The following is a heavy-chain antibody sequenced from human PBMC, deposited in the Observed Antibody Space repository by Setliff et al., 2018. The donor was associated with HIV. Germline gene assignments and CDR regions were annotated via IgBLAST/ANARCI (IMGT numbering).Heavy chain of an antibody. CDR2: INHSGST. J-gene: IGHJ2*01. V-gene: IGHV4-34*01. D-gene: IGHD2-21*02. CDR3: ARDVGLCGVDCWPYFYFDL. Sequence: PSETLSLTCAVYGGSFSSYYWIWIRQPPGKGLEWIGEINHSGSTAYNPSLKSRVTISLDTSKNQFSLKLSSMTAADTAVYYCARDVGLCGVDCWPYFYFDLWGRGNLVTVSS. CDR1: GGSFSSYY.